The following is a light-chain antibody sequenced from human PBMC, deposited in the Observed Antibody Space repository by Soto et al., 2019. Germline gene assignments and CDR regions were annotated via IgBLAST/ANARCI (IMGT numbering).Light chain of an antibody. CDR2: GAS. J-gene: IGKJ4*01. Sequence: EIVLTQSPGTLSLSPGERATLSCRASQSASSSYLAWYQQKPGQAPRLLIYGASSRATGIPDRFSGSESGADFTLTISRLEPEDFAVYYCQQFGTSPTFGGGTKVDIK. CDR1: QSASSSY. V-gene: IGKV3-20*01. CDR3: QQFGTSPT.